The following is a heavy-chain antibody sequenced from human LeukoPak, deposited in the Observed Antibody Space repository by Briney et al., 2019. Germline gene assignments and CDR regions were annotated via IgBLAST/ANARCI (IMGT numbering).Heavy chain of an antibody. V-gene: IGHV4-34*01. CDR2: INHSGST. Sequence: SETLSLTCAVYGGSFSGYYWSWIRQPPGKGLEWIGEINHSGSTNYNPSLKSRVTISVDTSKNQFSLKLSSVTAADTAVYYCARYPVSGSFDYWGQGTLVTVSP. D-gene: IGHD1-26*01. CDR3: ARYPVSGSFDY. CDR1: GGSFSGYY. J-gene: IGHJ4*02.